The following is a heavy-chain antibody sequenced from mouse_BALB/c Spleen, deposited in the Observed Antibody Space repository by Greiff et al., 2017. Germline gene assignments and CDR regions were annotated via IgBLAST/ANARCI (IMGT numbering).Heavy chain of an antibody. J-gene: IGHJ2*01. CDR1: GDSITSGY. CDR2: ISYSGST. V-gene: IGHV3-8*02. Sequence: DVKLQESGPSLVKPSQTLSLTCSVTGDSITSGYWNWIRKFPGNKLEYMGYISYSGSTYYNPSLKSRISITRDTSKNQYYLQLNSVTTEDTATYYCARYRYDGTIFDYWGQGTTLTVSS. D-gene: IGHD2-14*01. CDR3: ARYRYDGTIFDY.